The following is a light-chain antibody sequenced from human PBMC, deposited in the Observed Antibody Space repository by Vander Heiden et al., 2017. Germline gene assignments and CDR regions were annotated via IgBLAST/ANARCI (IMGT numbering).Light chain of an antibody. Sequence: DIQMTQSPSTLSASLGDRVTITCRASQSISNWLAWYQQKPGKAPKLLIYKASSLESGVPSRFSGSGSGTEFTLTISSLQPDDFATYYCQQYNSWTFGQGTKVEI. CDR1: QSISNW. CDR3: QQYNSWT. CDR2: KAS. J-gene: IGKJ1*01. V-gene: IGKV1-5*03.